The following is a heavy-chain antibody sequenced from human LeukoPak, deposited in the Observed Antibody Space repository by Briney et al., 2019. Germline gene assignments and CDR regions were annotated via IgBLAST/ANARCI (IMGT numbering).Heavy chain of an antibody. CDR2: IIPILGIA. CDR3: ARGTTVDNWFDP. V-gene: IGHV1-69*04. Sequence: ASVKVSCKASGGTFSSYAISWVRQAPGQGLEWMGRIIPILGIANYAQKFQGRVTITADKSTSTAYMELSSLRSEDTAVYYCARGTTVDNWFDPWGEGTLVTVSS. J-gene: IGHJ5*02. D-gene: IGHD4-11*01. CDR1: GGTFSSYA.